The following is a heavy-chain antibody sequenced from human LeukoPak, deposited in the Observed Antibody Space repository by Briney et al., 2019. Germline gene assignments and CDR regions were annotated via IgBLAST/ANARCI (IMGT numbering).Heavy chain of an antibody. Sequence: GGSLRLSCAASGFTFSSYGMHWVRQAPGKGLEWVAVISHDGSNKYHADSVKGRFTISRDNSKNTLYLQMNSLRAEDTAMYYCARGYSGSPGGYWGQGTLVTVSS. V-gene: IGHV3-30*03. CDR3: ARGYSGSPGGY. CDR2: ISHDGSNK. CDR1: GFTFSSYG. D-gene: IGHD5-12*01. J-gene: IGHJ4*02.